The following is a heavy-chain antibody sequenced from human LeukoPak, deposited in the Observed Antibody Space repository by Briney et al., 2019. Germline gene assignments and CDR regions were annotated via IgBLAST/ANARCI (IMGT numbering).Heavy chain of an antibody. J-gene: IGHJ4*02. D-gene: IGHD2-2*01. CDR2: IYYSGST. Sequence: SETLSLTCTVSGGSISSSSYYWGWIRQPPGKGLEWIGSIYYSGSTYYNPSLKSRVTISVDTSKNQFSLKLSSVTAADTAVYYCARDVAAAYDYWGQGTLVTVSS. CDR1: GGSISSSSYY. V-gene: IGHV4-39*07. CDR3: ARDVAAAYDY.